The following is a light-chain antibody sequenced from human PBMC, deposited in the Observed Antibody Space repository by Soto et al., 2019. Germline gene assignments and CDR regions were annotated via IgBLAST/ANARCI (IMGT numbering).Light chain of an antibody. J-gene: IGKJ4*01. CDR1: QSVSSN. CDR3: QQYGSTPPVT. Sequence: EIVMTQSPATLSVSPGERATLSCRASQSVSSNLAWYQQKPGQAPRLLIYGASTRATGIPARFSGSGSGTEFTLTISSLQSEDYAVYYCQQYGSTPPVTFGGGTKVEIK. CDR2: GAS. V-gene: IGKV3-15*01.